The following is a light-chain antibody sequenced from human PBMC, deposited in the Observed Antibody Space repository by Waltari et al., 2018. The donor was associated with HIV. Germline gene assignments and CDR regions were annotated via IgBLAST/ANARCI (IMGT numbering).Light chain of an antibody. CDR2: WAS. J-gene: IGKJ4*01. CDR1: KCVLYCSNNKNY. Sequence: DSVMTQSAASLAVCLGERATLNCKSTKCVLYCSNNKNYLAWYQQKPGQPPELLIYWASTRESGVPDRFSGSGSATDFTLTISSLQAEDVAVYYCQQYYSTPLTFGGGTQVEIK. V-gene: IGKV4-1*01. CDR3: QQYYSTPLT.